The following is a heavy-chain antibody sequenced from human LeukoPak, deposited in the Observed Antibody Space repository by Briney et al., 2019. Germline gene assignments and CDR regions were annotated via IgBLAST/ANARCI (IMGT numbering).Heavy chain of an antibody. J-gene: IGHJ4*02. Sequence: GGSLRLSCAASGFTFSSYGMHWVRQAPGKGLEWVAVIWYDGSNKYYADSVKGRFTISRDNSKNTLYLQMNSLRAEDTAVYYCARDDSSGYYPLYYFDYWGQGTLVTVSS. V-gene: IGHV3-33*01. D-gene: IGHD3-22*01. CDR2: IWYDGSNK. CDR1: GFTFSSYG. CDR3: ARDDSSGYYPLYYFDY.